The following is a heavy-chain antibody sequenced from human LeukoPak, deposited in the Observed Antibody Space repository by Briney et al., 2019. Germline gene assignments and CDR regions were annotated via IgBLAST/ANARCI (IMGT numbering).Heavy chain of an antibody. J-gene: IGHJ5*02. D-gene: IGHD3-22*01. CDR2: IYTSGST. CDR3: ARAQGSSGLNWFDP. Sequence: SETLSLTCTVSGGSISSYYWSWIRHPAGKGLECIGRIYTSGSTNYNPSLKSRVTMSVDTSKNQFSLKLSSVTAADTAVYYCARAQGSSGLNWFDPWGQGTLVTVSS. CDR1: GGSISSYY. V-gene: IGHV4-4*07.